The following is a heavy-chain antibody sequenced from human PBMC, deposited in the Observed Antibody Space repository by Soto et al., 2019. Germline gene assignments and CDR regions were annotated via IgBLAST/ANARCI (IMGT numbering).Heavy chain of an antibody. CDR2: INVYNGNT. CDR1: GYTFTNYG. V-gene: IGHV1-18*01. J-gene: IGHJ4*02. CDR3: ARGPAPTSFDY. Sequence: QVQLVQSGGEVEKPGASVKVSCKASGYTFTNYGINWVRQAPGLGLEWMGWINVYNGNTNYAQKFQARVTMTTDTSTSSVYMELRSLRSDDTAVYYCARGPAPTSFDYWGQGTLVSVSS.